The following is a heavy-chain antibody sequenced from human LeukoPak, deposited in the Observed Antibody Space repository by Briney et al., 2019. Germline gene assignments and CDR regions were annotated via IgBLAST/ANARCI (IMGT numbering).Heavy chain of an antibody. V-gene: IGHV3-21*01. CDR3: ARAPARYCSTTSCYGFDP. D-gene: IGHD2-2*01. Sequence: AGGSLRLSCAASGFTFSSYSMNWVLQAPGKGLEWVSSISSSSSYIYYADSVKGRFTISRDNAKNSLYLQMNSLRAEDTAVYYCARAPARYCSTTSCYGFDPWGQGTLVTVSS. CDR2: ISSSSSYI. J-gene: IGHJ5*02. CDR1: GFTFSSYS.